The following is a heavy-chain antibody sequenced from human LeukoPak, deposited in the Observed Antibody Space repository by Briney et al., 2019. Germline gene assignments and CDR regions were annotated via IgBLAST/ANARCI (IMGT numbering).Heavy chain of an antibody. J-gene: IGHJ4*02. Sequence: GGSLXLSCAALGFTFSNAWMTWVRQAPGKGLEWVGRIKSKTDGGTTDYAAPVKGRFTISRDDSKNTLYLQMNSLKTEDTAVYYCTTLSYYDSSGYPLDYWGQGTLVTVSS. CDR2: IKSKTDGGTT. CDR3: TTLSYYDSSGYPLDY. CDR1: GFTFSNAW. V-gene: IGHV3-15*01. D-gene: IGHD3-22*01.